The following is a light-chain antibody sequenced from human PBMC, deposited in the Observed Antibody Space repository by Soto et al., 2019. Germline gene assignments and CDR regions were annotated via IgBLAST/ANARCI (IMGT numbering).Light chain of an antibody. CDR2: GNN. CDR1: SSNIGAGYD. J-gene: IGLJ3*02. CDR3: QSYDSSLSGWV. V-gene: IGLV1-40*01. Sequence: QLVLTQPPSVSGAPGQRVTISCTGSSSNIGAGYDVHWYQQLPGTAPKLLSFGNNNRPSGVPDRFSGAKSGTSASLAITGLQAEDEADYSCQSYDSSLSGWVFGGGTKVTVL.